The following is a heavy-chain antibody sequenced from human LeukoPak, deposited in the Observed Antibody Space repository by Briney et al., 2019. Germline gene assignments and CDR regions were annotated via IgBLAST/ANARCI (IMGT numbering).Heavy chain of an antibody. CDR1: GFTFSSYA. V-gene: IGHV3-23*01. D-gene: IGHD4-11*01. Sequence: GSLRLSCAASGFTFSSYAMSWVRQAPGKGLEWVSAISGSGGSTYYADSVKGRFTISRDNAKNSLYLQMNSLRAEDTAVYYCARQSAVNDYWGQGTLVTVSS. J-gene: IGHJ4*02. CDR2: ISGSGGST. CDR3: ARQSAVNDY.